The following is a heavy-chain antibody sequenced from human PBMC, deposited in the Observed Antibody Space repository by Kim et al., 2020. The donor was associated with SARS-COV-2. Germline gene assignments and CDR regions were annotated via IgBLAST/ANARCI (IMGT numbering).Heavy chain of an antibody. CDR3: AKYPDYGDYSNWFDP. Sequence: GGSLRLSCAASGFTFSSYAMSWVRQAPGKGLEWVSAISGSGGSTYYADSVKGRFTISRDNSKNTLYLQMNSLRAEDTAVYYCAKYPDYGDYSNWFDPWGQGTLVTVSS. CDR2: ISGSGGST. CDR1: GFTFSSYA. V-gene: IGHV3-23*01. J-gene: IGHJ5*02. D-gene: IGHD4-17*01.